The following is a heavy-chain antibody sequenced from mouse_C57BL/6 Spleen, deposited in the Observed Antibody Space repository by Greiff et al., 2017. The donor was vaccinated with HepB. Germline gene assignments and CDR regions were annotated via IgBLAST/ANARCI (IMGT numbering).Heavy chain of an antibody. J-gene: IGHJ2*01. V-gene: IGHV1-82*01. CDR3: ARLGTGTFDY. CDR1: GYAFSSSW. CDR2: IYPGDGDT. D-gene: IGHD4-1*01. Sequence: QVQLQQSGPELVKPGASVKISCKASGYAFSSSWMNWVKQRPGKGLEWIGRIYPGDGDTNYNGKFKGKATLTADKSSSTAYMQLSSLTSEYSAVYFCARLGTGTFDYWGQGTTLTVSS.